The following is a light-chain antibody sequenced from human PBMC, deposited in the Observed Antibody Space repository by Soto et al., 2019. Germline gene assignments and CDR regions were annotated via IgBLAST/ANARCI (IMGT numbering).Light chain of an antibody. Sequence: EIVLTQSPGTLSLSPGERATLSCRASQSVSSSYFAWYQQKPGQAPMLLIYDAFTRATGISDRFSGSGSGTDFTLTISRLEPEDFAGYYCQQFGSSRTFGQGTKVEIK. CDR3: QQFGSSRT. CDR2: DAF. J-gene: IGKJ1*01. CDR1: QSVSSSY. V-gene: IGKV3-20*01.